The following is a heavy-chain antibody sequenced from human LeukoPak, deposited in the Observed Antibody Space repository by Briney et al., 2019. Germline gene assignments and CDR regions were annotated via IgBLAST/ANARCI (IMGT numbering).Heavy chain of an antibody. V-gene: IGHV4-59*01. D-gene: IGHD5-24*01. CDR2: IYYSGST. J-gene: IGHJ4*02. Sequence: SETLSLTCTVYGPSISSYYWSSIRQPPGKGLEWVGYIYYSGSTNYSPSLNSRVTISVDTSKNQFSLKLTSVTAADTAVYYCSSTFAIGDGCNWYYFYYWGQGTLVTVSS. CDR1: GPSISSYY. CDR3: SSTFAIGDGCNWYYFYY.